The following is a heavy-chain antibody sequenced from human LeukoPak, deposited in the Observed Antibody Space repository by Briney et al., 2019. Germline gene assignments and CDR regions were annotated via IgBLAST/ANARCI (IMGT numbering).Heavy chain of an antibody. CDR1: GGTFTRHA. CDR2: IIPSFGTA. V-gene: IGHV1-69*13. CDR3: ATDRGSGSYYGAFDI. J-gene: IGHJ3*02. Sequence: SVKVSCKASGGTFTRHAVSWVRQAPGQGLQWLGGIIPSFGTANYAQKFQGRVTLTADESTTTTYMELSSLRSEDTAVYYCATDRGSGSYYGAFDIWGQGTMVTVSS. D-gene: IGHD1-26*01.